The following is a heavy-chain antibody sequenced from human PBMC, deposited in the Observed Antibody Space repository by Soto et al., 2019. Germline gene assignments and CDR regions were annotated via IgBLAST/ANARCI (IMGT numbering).Heavy chain of an antibody. J-gene: IGHJ6*02. V-gene: IGHV4-30-4*01. CDR2: IYYSGST. Sequence: SETLSLTCTVSGGSISSGDYYWSWIRQPPGKGLEWIGYIYYSGSTYYNPSLKSRVTISVDTSKNQFSLKLSSVTAADTAVYYCARGDGSGSPWKDYGMDVWGQGTTVTVYS. CDR3: ARGDGSGSPWKDYGMDV. D-gene: IGHD3-10*01. CDR1: GGSISSGDYY.